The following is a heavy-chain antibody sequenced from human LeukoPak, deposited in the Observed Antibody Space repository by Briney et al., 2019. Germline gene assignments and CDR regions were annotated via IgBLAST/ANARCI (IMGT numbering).Heavy chain of an antibody. CDR2: ISSSSSTI. V-gene: IGHV3-48*02. J-gene: IGHJ3*02. CDR3: ARDRSYGDYVGAFDI. Sequence: GGSLRLSCAASGFTFSSYSMNWVRQAPGKGLEWVSHISSSSSTIYYADSVKGRFTISRDNAKNSLYLQMNSLRDEDTAVYYCARDRSYGDYVGAFDIWGQGTMVTVSS. D-gene: IGHD4-17*01. CDR1: GFTFSSYS.